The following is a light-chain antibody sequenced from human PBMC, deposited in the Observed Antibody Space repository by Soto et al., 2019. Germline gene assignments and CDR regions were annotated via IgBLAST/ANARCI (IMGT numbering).Light chain of an antibody. CDR3: QQSYSTPPIT. V-gene: IGKV1-39*01. J-gene: IGKJ5*01. CDR1: QSINNY. Sequence: DIQVTQSPSSLSASVGDRVTITCRASQSINNYLNWYQQKPGKAPKLLIYAASSLQSGVPPRFSGSGSGTDFTLTITSLQPEDFATYYCQQSYSTPPITFGQGTRLEI. CDR2: AAS.